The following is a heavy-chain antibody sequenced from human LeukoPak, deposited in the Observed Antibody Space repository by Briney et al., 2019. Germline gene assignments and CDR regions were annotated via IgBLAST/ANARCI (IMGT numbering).Heavy chain of an antibody. V-gene: IGHV4-30-2*01. CDR1: GGSISSGGYS. J-gene: IGHJ3*02. CDR2: IYHSGST. Sequence: SQTLSLTCAVSGGSISSGGYSWSWIRQPPGKGLEWIGYIYHSGSTYYNPSLKSRVTISVDRSKNQFSLKLSSVTAADTAVYYCARQYDSSGYRLASDTWGQGTMVTVSS. CDR3: ARQYDSSGYRLASDT. D-gene: IGHD3-22*01.